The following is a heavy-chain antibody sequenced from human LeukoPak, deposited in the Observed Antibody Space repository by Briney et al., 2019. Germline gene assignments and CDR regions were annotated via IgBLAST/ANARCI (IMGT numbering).Heavy chain of an antibody. CDR3: ARGGDYYDSSGYYLPGLDY. V-gene: IGHV1-69*13. Sequence: SVKVSCKASGYTFTSYGISWVRQAPGQGLEWMGGIIPIFGTANYAQKFQGGVTITADESTSTAYMELSSLRSEDTAVYYCARGGDYYDSSGYYLPGLDYWGQGTLVTVSS. D-gene: IGHD3-22*01. J-gene: IGHJ4*02. CDR2: IIPIFGTA. CDR1: GYTFTSYG.